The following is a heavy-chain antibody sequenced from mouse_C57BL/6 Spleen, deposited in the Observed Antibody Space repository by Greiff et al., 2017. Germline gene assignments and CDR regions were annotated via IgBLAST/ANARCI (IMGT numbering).Heavy chain of an antibody. J-gene: IGHJ3*01. CDR2: ISDGGSYT. Sequence: DVQLQESVGGLVKSGGPLKLSCAAPGFTFSSYAMSWVRQTPEKRLEWVATISDGGSYTYYPDNVKGRFTISRDNAKNNLYLQMSHLKSEDTAMYYCARGGPGFAYWGQGTLVTVSA. V-gene: IGHV5-4*01. CDR3: ARGGPGFAY. D-gene: IGHD3-3*01. CDR1: GFTFSSYA.